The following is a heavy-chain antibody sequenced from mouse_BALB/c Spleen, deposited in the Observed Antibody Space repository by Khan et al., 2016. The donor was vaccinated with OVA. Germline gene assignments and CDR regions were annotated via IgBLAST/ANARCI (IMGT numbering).Heavy chain of an antibody. Sequence: EVQLQESGPGLVKPSQSLSLTCTVTGYSIPSGYGWNWIRQFPGNKLEWMGNISYSGSTNYNPSIKSRISTTRDQSKNTFYLQLNSVTTEDTATYYCSRTARIKYWGQGTTLTVSS. V-gene: IGHV3-2*02. CDR2: ISYSGST. CDR3: SRTARIKY. D-gene: IGHD1-2*01. J-gene: IGHJ2*01. CDR1: GYSIPSGYG.